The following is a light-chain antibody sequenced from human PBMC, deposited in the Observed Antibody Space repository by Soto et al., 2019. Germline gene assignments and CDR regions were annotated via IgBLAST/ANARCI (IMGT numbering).Light chain of an antibody. Sequence: EVLMKHSPATLSVSPCESATLSFRASQSVSSHVVWYQQKPGQVPRLLIYDTSNRATGIPARFSGSGSGTDFTLSISSLAPEDFAVYYCQHRSNWPPGFGQGTRLEIK. CDR2: DTS. CDR1: QSVSSH. CDR3: QHRSNWPPG. J-gene: IGKJ5*01. V-gene: IGKV3-11*01.